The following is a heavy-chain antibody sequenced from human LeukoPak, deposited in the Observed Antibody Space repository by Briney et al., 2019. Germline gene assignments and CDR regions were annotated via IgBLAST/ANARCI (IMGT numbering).Heavy chain of an antibody. CDR1: GFTFSSYA. J-gene: IGHJ1*01. CDR3: AKDHGTNWYDKYFQH. CDR2: ISASAGTS. Sequence: PGGSLRLSCAASGFTFSSYAMCWVRQAPGKGLEWVSAISASAGTSYYADSVKGRFTISRDSSKNTLYLQMSSLRADDTAVYYCAKDHGTNWYDKYFQHWGHGTLVTVSS. D-gene: IGHD1-1*01. V-gene: IGHV3-23*01.